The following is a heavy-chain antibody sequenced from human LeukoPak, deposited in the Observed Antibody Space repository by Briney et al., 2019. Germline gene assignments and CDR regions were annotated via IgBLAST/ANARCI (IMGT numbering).Heavy chain of an antibody. CDR2: IKQDGSEK. J-gene: IGHJ4*02. D-gene: IGHD6-19*01. CDR1: GFTFSSYW. V-gene: IGHV3-7*01. Sequence: AGGSLRLSCAASGFTFSSYWMSWVRQAPGKGLEWVANIKQDGSEKHYVGSVKGRFTISRDNAKNSLYLEMNSLRAEDTDVYYCAGGHSSGWYFDYWGQGNLVTVSS. CDR3: AGGHSSGWYFDY.